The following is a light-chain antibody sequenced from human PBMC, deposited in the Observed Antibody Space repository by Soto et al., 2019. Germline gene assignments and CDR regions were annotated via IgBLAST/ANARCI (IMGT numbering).Light chain of an antibody. CDR1: SSDLGAYNS. Sequence: QSVLTQPASVSGSPGQSITISCTGTSSDLGAYNSVSWYRQDPGKASKVMIYDVTNRPSGVSSRFSGSQSGNTASLTISGLQADDEADYYCCSYTTSNTLVFGTGTKVTVL. CDR2: DVT. CDR3: CSYTTSNTLV. J-gene: IGLJ1*01. V-gene: IGLV2-14*01.